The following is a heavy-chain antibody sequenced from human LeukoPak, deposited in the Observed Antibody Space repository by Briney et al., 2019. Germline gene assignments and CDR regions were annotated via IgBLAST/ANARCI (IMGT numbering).Heavy chain of an antibody. V-gene: IGHV1-69*01. J-gene: IGHJ4*02. D-gene: IGHD6-19*01. CDR1: GGTFSRYA. CDR3: ARGGDIGVAGYFDY. CDR2: IIPLFGTA. Sequence: SVKVSCRASGGTFSRYAISWVREAPGKGLEWMGGIIPLFGTANYAQKFQGRVTITADESTSTAYMELSSLRSEDTAVYYCARGGDIGVAGYFDYWGQGTLVTVSS.